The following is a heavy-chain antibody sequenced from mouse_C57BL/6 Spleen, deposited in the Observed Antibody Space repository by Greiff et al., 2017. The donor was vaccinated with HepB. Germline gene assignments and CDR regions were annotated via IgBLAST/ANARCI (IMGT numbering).Heavy chain of an antibody. CDR1: GYTFTSYW. CDR2: IDPSDSYT. V-gene: IGHV1-69*01. J-gene: IGHJ1*03. Sequence: VQLQQPGAELVMPGASVKLSCKASGYTFTSYWMHWVKQRPGQGLEWIGEIDPSDSYTNYNQKFKGKSTLTVDKSSSTAYMQLSSLTSEDSAVYYCARSPSPYWYFDVWGTGTTVTVSS. CDR3: ARSPSPYWYFDV.